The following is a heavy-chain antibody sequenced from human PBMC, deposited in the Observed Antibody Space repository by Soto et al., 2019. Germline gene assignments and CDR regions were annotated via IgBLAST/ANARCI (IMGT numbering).Heavy chain of an antibody. CDR2: IKSKTDGGTT. D-gene: IGHD3-22*01. Sequence: GGSLRLSCAASGLTFSSYAVSWVRQAPGKKLEWVGRIKSKTDGGTTDYAAPVKGRFTISRDDSKNTLYLQMNSLKTEDTAVYYCTTGIVVVIPSGMDVWGQGTTLTVSS. V-gene: IGHV3-15*01. CDR3: TTGIVVVIPSGMDV. CDR1: GLTFSSYA. J-gene: IGHJ6*02.